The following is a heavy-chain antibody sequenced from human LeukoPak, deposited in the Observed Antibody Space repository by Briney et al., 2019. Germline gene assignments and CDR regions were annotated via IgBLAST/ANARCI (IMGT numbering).Heavy chain of an antibody. Sequence: ASVKVSCKASGYTFTSYDINWVRQATGQGLEWMGWINPNSGGTNYAQKFQGRVTMTRDTSISTAYMELSRLRSDDTAVYYCARAGWFGELTPFDYWGQGTLVTVSS. CDR2: INPNSGGT. J-gene: IGHJ4*02. CDR1: GYTFTSYD. V-gene: IGHV1-2*02. CDR3: ARAGWFGELTPFDY. D-gene: IGHD3-10*01.